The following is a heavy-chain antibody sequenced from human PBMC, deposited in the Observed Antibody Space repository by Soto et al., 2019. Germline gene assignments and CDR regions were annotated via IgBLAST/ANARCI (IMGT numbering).Heavy chain of an antibody. J-gene: IGHJ4*02. D-gene: IGHD4-4*01. Sequence: QVQLVVSGGGWVKPGGSLRISCAPSGFTFSDYYISWIRQAPGKGLGWVSYISSSGSIIYYADSVKGRFTISRDNAKNSLYLQMNSRRAEDTAVYYCALAGYDSNYYAVTPLSAGHFWGQGTLVTVSS. V-gene: IGHV3-11*01. CDR1: GFTFSDYY. CDR3: ALAGYDSNYYAVTPLSAGHF. CDR2: ISSSGSII.